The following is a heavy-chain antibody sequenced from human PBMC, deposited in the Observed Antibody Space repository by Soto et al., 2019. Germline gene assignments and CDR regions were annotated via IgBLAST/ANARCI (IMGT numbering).Heavy chain of an antibody. CDR2: INVGSGNT. V-gene: IGHV1-3*01. Sequence: KVSCKAAGYTFSAYTMNWVRQAPGQSLEWMGWINVGSGNTRYSQNFQGRVSITRDTSASTVYMELTGLKSEDTAMYYCARDTETLGPRANDALDIWGQGTMVTVSS. CDR1: GYTFSAYT. D-gene: IGHD3-3*02. J-gene: IGHJ3*02. CDR3: ARDTETLGPRANDALDI.